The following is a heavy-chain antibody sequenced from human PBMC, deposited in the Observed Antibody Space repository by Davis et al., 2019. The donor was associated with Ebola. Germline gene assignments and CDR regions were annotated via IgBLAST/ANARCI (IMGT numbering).Heavy chain of an antibody. J-gene: IGHJ4*02. Sequence: GESLKISCAASGFSFRTYDMHWVRQVTGKTLEWVSAIGTAGDTYYPAPVKGRFTINRENARNTLYLQMNSLRTEDTAVYYCVRPAFGSHYFDYWGQGILVTVSS. CDR1: GFSFRTYD. D-gene: IGHD2-2*01. CDR2: IGTAGDT. V-gene: IGHV3-13*01. CDR3: VRPAFGSHYFDY.